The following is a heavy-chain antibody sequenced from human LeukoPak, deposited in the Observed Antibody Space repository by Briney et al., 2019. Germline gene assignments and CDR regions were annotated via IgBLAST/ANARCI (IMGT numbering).Heavy chain of an antibody. V-gene: IGHV4-34*01. CDR3: ARGSGWYVPAWFDP. J-gene: IGHJ5*02. D-gene: IGHD6-19*01. CDR1: GGSFSGYY. Sequence: SETLSLTCAVYGGSFSGYYWSWIRQPPGKGLEWIGEINHSGSTNYNPSLKSRVTISVDTSKNQFSLKLSSVTAADTAVYYCARGSGWYVPAWFDPWGQGTLVTVSS. CDR2: INHSGST.